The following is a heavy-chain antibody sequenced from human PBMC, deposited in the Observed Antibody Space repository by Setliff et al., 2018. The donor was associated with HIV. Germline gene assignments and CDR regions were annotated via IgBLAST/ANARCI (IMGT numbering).Heavy chain of an antibody. Sequence: SETLSLTCTVSGGSMSRFYWTWIRQPPGKGLEWTGFVYSTGSINYSPSFRGRLTISLDTFENQFSLHLTSVTAADTAVYYCARAEGDAYNSLPYFDSWGPGALVTVSS. V-gene: IGHV4-59*01. J-gene: IGHJ4*02. CDR1: GGSMSRFY. D-gene: IGHD1-1*01. CDR3: ARAEGDAYNSLPYFDS. CDR2: VYSTGSI.